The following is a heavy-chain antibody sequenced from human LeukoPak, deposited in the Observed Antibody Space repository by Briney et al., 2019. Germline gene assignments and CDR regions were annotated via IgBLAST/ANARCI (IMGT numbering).Heavy chain of an antibody. CDR1: GGTFSSYA. J-gene: IGHJ4*02. CDR2: IIPIFGTA. Sequence: GSSVKVSCKASGGTFSSYAISWVRQAPGQGLVWMGGIIPIFGTANYAQKFQGRVTITTDESTSTAYMELSSLRSEDTAVYYCAGMHYDFWSGYFLGFDYWGQGTLVTVSS. V-gene: IGHV1-69*05. D-gene: IGHD3-3*01. CDR3: AGMHYDFWSGYFLGFDY.